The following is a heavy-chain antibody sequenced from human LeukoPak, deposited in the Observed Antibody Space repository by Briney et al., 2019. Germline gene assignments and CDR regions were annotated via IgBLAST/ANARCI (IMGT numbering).Heavy chain of an antibody. V-gene: IGHV4-59*01. CDR3: ASMKSDYYGMDV. D-gene: IGHD3-16*01. J-gene: IGHJ6*02. Sequence: SETLSLTCTVSGGSISSYYWSWIRQPPGKGLEWIGYIYYSGSTNYNPSLKSRVTISVDTSKNQFSLKLSSVTAADTAVYYCASMKSDYYGMDVWGQGTTVTVSS. CDR2: IYYSGST. CDR1: GGSISSYY.